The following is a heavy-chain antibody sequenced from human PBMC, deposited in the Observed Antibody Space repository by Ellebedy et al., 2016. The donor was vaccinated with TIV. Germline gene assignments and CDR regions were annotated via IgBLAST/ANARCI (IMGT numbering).Heavy chain of an antibody. V-gene: IGHV4-59*01. CDR2: IYYTGNT. D-gene: IGHD3-10*01. Sequence: SETLSLTCTVSGGSISDYYWSWIRQPPGKRLEWIGSIYYTGNTNYDPSLKSRVTISLDTSRNQFSLNLRSVTAADTAVYFCARVPRTTGSGATFYSHAMDVWGQGTTVSVSS. CDR3: ARVPRTTGSGATFYSHAMDV. J-gene: IGHJ6*02. CDR1: GGSISDYY.